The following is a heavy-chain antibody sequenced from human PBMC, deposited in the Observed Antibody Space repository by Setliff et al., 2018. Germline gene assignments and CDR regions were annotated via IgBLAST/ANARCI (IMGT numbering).Heavy chain of an antibody. V-gene: IGHV1-46*01. Sequence: ASVKVSCKASGYTFTSYYMHWVRQAPGQGLEWMGIINPSGGSTSYAQKFQGRVTMTRDTSTSTVYMELSSLRSEDTAVYYCATALRYFDWLSPYYYYYYYMDVWGKGTTVTV. J-gene: IGHJ6*03. CDR2: INPSGGST. CDR1: GYTFTSYY. CDR3: ATALRYFDWLSPYYYYYYYMDV. D-gene: IGHD3-9*01.